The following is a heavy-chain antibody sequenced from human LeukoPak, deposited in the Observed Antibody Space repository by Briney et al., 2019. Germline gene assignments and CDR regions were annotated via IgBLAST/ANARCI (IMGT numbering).Heavy chain of an antibody. V-gene: IGHV4-59*01. Sequence: PSETLSLTCTVSGGSISSYYWSWIRQPPGKGLEWIGYIYYSGSTNYNPSLKSRVTISVDTSKNQFSLKLSSVTAADTAVYYCARAGVYSRLVPDYCGQGTLVTVSS. CDR1: GGSISSYY. J-gene: IGHJ4*02. CDR3: ARAGVYSRLVPDY. CDR2: IYYSGST. D-gene: IGHD6-13*01.